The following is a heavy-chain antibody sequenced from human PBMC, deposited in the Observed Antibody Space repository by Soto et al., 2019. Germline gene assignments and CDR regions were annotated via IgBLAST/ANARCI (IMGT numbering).Heavy chain of an antibody. Sequence: ASVKVSCKASGYTFTGYCVHWVREAPGQGLEWMGWINPETGGTSYAQKFQGRVTLSRDTSINTAYLELSSLRFDDAAVYFCARERFQVISDGMDVWGQGTTVTVSS. D-gene: IGHD2-21*01. CDR1: GYTFTGYC. V-gene: IGHV1-2*02. J-gene: IGHJ6*02. CDR3: ARERFQVISDGMDV. CDR2: INPETGGT.